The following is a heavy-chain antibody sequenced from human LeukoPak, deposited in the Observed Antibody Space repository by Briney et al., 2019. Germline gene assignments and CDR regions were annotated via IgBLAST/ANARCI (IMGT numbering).Heavy chain of an antibody. CDR2: IYYSGST. V-gene: IGHV4-30-4*08. CDR1: GGSISSGDYY. Sequence: SQTLSLTCTVSGGSISSGDYYWSWIRQPPGKGLEWNGYIYYSGSTYYNPSLKSRVTISVDTSKNQFSLKLSSVTAADTAVYYCARGYCSSTSCYPANDAFDIWGQGTMVTVSS. CDR3: ARGYCSSTSCYPANDAFDI. J-gene: IGHJ3*02. D-gene: IGHD2-2*01.